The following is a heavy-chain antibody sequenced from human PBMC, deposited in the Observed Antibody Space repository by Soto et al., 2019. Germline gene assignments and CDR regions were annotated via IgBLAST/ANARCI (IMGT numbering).Heavy chain of an antibody. CDR3: TREGRINKSDLDY. V-gene: IGHV4-31*03. CDR2: IFYSGTI. CDR1: GGSISSDGYY. J-gene: IGHJ4*02. Sequence: ASETLSLTCTVSGGSISSDGYYWSWIRQHPGKGLEWIGYIFYSGTIYYNPSLESRVTISVDSSKNQFSLKLTSVTAADTAVYYCTREGRINKSDLDYWGQGTLVTVSS.